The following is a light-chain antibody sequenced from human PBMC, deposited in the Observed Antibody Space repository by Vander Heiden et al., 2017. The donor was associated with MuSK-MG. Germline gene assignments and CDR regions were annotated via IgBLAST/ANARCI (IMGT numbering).Light chain of an antibody. V-gene: IGKV4-1*01. Sequence: DIVMTQSPDSLAVSLGERATINCKSSQSVLYSSNNENYLAWYQQKPGQPPTLLSYWASSRESGVPDRFSGSGSGTDFTLTISSLHAEEVAVYYCQQYDSTALTFGEGTRLEIK. J-gene: IGKJ5*01. CDR2: WAS. CDR1: QSVLYSSNNENY. CDR3: QQYDSTALT.